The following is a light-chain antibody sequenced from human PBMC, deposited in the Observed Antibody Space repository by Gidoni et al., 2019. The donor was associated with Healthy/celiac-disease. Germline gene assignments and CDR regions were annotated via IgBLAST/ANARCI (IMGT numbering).Light chain of an antibody. CDR1: QRVSSSY. Sequence: IVLPQPPGTLSLYPGERATLSCRASQRVSSSYLAWYQQKPGQAPRLLIYGASSRATGIPDRFSGSGSGTGFTLTISRLEPEDFAVYYCQQYGSSPLFTFGPGTKGDIK. V-gene: IGKV3-20*01. CDR2: GAS. J-gene: IGKJ3*01. CDR3: QQYGSSPLFT.